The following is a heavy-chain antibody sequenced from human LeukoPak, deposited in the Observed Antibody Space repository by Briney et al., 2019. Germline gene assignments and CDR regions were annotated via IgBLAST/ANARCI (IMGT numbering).Heavy chain of an antibody. CDR1: GYTFTGYY. CDR2: INPNSGGT. Sequence: ASVKVTSKASGYTFTGYYMHWVRQAPGQGLEWMGWINPNSGGTNYAQKFQGRVTMTRDTSISTAYMELSRLRSDDTAVYYCARAHDSSGYYSDAFDIWGQGTMVTVSS. D-gene: IGHD3-22*01. J-gene: IGHJ3*02. CDR3: ARAHDSSGYYSDAFDI. V-gene: IGHV1-2*02.